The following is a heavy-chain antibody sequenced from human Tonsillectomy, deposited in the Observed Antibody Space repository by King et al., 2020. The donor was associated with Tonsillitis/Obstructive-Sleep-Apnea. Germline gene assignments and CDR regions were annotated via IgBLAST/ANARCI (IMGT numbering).Heavy chain of an antibody. CDR2: IATNTGNP. CDR3: ARRYCSGGSCYFDAFDI. D-gene: IGHD2-15*01. J-gene: IGHJ3*02. Sequence: VQLVESGSELKKPGASVKVSCKASEYTFTIYAMNWVRQAPGQGLEWLGWIATNTGNPTYAQGFTGRFVFSLDTSVSTAYLQISSLKAEDTAVYYCARRYCSGGSCYFDAFDIWGQGTMVTVSS. CDR1: EYTFTIYA. V-gene: IGHV7-4-1*02.